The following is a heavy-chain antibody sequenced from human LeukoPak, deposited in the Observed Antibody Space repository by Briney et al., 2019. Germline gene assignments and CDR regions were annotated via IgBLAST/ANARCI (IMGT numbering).Heavy chain of an antibody. CDR2: IYSGGST. D-gene: IGHD2-21*01. J-gene: IGHJ4*02. Sequence: GGSLRLSCAASGFTVSSNYMSWVRQAPGKGLEWVSVIYSGGSTYYADSVKGRFTISRDNSKNTLYLQMNSLRAEDTAVYYCARGPSYCGGDCYYYFDSWGQGTLVTVSS. CDR3: ARGPSYCGGDCYYYFDS. V-gene: IGHV3-66*01. CDR1: GFTVSSNY.